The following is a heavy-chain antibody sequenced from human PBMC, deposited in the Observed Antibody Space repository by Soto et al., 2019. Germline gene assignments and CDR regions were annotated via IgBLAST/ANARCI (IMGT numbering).Heavy chain of an antibody. CDR3: ASVDLGENWFDS. CDR2: IHHSGST. Sequence: PSETLSLTCAVSGGSISSGIYSWSWIRQPPGKGLEWIGHIHHSGSTYYSPSLKSRVTISVDRSKNQFSLRLTSVTAADTAMYFCASVDLGENWFDSWGQGTLVTVSS. D-gene: IGHD4-17*01. V-gene: IGHV4-30-2*01. CDR1: GGSISSGIYS. J-gene: IGHJ5*01.